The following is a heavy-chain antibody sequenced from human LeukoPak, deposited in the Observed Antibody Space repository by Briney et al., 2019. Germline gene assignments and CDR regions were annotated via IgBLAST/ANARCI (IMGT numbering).Heavy chain of an antibody. D-gene: IGHD1-26*01. V-gene: IGHV6-1*01. Sequence: SQTLSLTCAISGDSVSSNSVTWNWIRQSPSRGLEWLGRTYYRSKWYNDYAVSVKSRITINPDTSKNQFSLQLNSVTPEDTAVYYCAGGSYYYHYWGQGTLVTVSS. CDR2: TYYRSKWYN. J-gene: IGHJ4*02. CDR3: AGGSYYYHY. CDR1: GDSVSSNSVT.